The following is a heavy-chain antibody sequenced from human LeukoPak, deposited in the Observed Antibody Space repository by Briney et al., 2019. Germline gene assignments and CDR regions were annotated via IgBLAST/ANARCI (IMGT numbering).Heavy chain of an antibody. CDR1: GGTFSSYA. CDR3: AVIASSTAHYYYYYMDV. J-gene: IGHJ6*03. Sequence: SVKVSCXASGGTFSSYAISWVRQALGQGLEWMGGIIPIFGTANYAQKFQGRVTITADESTSTAYMELSSLRSEDTAVYYCAVIASSTAHYYYYYMDVWGKGTTVTVSS. D-gene: IGHD2/OR15-2a*01. CDR2: IIPIFGTA. V-gene: IGHV1-69*01.